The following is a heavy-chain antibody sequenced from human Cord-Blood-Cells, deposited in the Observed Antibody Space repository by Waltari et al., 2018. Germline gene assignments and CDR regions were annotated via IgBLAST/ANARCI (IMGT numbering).Heavy chain of an antibody. CDR1: GGSFSGYY. CDR2: INHSGST. Sequence: QVQLQQWGAGLLKPSETLSLTCAVYGGSFSGYYWSWIRPPPGKGLEWIGEINHSGSTNYNPSLKSRVTISVDTSKNQFSLKLSSVTAADTAVYYCARVRWAVAGTGPFDYWGQGTLVTVSS. CDR3: ARVRWAVAGTGPFDY. J-gene: IGHJ4*02. D-gene: IGHD6-19*01. V-gene: IGHV4-34*01.